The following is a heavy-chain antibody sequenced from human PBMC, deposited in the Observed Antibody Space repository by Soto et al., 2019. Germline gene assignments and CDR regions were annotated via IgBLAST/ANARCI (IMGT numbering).Heavy chain of an antibody. CDR2: IKTDGSST. CDR1: GFTFSAYW. Sequence: EVQLVESGGGLVQPGGSLRLSCAASGFTFSAYWIHWVRQAPEKGLEWVSRIKTDGSSTDYADSVKGRFTISSDNAKNILYLQTDSLRVEDTAVYYCAKREGNTFGLFHWGQGTLVTVSS. J-gene: IGHJ4*02. D-gene: IGHD5-18*01. CDR3: AKREGNTFGLFH. V-gene: IGHV3-74*01.